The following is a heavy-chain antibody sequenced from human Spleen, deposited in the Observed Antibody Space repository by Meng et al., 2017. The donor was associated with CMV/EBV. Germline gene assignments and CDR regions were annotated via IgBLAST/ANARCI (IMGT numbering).Heavy chain of an antibody. CDR2: ISSSGSTI. V-gene: IGHV3-48*04. J-gene: IGHJ4*02. CDR3: AREAYYFDY. CDR1: GFTFSTYS. Sequence: GESLKISCAASGFTFSTYSMNWVRQAPGKGLEWVSYISSSGSTIYYADFVKGRFTISRDNAKNSLYLQMNSLRAEDTAVYYCAREAYYFDYWGQGTLVTVSS.